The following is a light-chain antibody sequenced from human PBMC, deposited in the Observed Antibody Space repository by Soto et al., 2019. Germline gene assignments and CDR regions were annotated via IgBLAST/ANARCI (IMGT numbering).Light chain of an antibody. V-gene: IGKV1-39*01. Sequence: DIQMTQFPSSLSASVRDRVTITCRASQSIRNYLNWYQQKPGKAPKLLIYAASSLQSGFPSRFSGRGSGTDFTLTISSLQPEDFATYYCQQSYSTPRITFGQGTRLEIK. J-gene: IGKJ5*01. CDR1: QSIRNY. CDR3: QQSYSTPRIT. CDR2: AAS.